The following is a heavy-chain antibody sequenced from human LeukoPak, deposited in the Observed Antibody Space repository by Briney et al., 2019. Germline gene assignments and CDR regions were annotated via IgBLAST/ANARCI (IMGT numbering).Heavy chain of an antibody. J-gene: IGHJ4*02. CDR1: GYTFSSYG. CDR2: ISAYNVNT. D-gene: IGHD3-3*01. V-gene: IGHV1-18*01. CDR3: ARTKSDFWSGYLRYFDY. Sequence: ASVKVSCKASGYTFSSYGISWVRQAPGQGLEWMGWISAYNVNTNYAQKLQDRVTMTTDTSTSTAYMELRSLRSDDTAVYYCARTKSDFWSGYLRYFDYWGQGTLVTVSS.